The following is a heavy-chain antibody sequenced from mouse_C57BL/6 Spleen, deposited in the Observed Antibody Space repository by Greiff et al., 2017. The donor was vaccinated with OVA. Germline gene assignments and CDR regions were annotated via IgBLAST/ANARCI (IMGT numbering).Heavy chain of an antibody. J-gene: IGHJ3*01. CDR2: IWGDGST. D-gene: IGHD2-1*01. CDR1: GFSLTSYG. Sequence: QVHVKQSGPGLVAPSQSLSITCTVSGFSLTSYGVSWVRQPPGTGLEWLGVIWGDGSTNYHSALISRLSISKDNSKSQVFLKLNSLQTDDTATYYCATSSYGNAFAYWGQGTLVTGSA. V-gene: IGHV2-3*01. CDR3: ATSSYGNAFAY.